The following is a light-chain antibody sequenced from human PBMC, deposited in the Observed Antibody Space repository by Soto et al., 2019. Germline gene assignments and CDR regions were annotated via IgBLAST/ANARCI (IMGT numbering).Light chain of an antibody. Sequence: DIQMTQSPSTLSASVGDRVSIACRASQSISSSLAWYQQKPGKAPKLLIYDASSLESGVPSRFSGSGSGTEFTLSINSLQPQXFATYYCQQYHRYSWTFGQGTKVEIK. CDR1: QSISSS. J-gene: IGKJ1*01. CDR2: DAS. V-gene: IGKV1-5*01. CDR3: QQYHRYSWT.